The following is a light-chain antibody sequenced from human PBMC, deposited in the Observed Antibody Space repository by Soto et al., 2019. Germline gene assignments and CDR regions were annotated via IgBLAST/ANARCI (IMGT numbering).Light chain of an antibody. J-gene: IGKJ4*01. V-gene: IGKV1-9*01. CDR1: QGISSY. CDR2: AAS. Sequence: DIQLTQSPSFLSASVGDRVTITCRASQGISSYLAWYQQKPGKAPKLLIYAASTLESGVPSRFGGSGSGTEFTLTISSLQPEDFDTYYCQQLHSNPLTFGGGTKVEIK. CDR3: QQLHSNPLT.